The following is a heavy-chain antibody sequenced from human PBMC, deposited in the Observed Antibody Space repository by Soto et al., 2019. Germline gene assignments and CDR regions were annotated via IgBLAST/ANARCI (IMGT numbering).Heavy chain of an antibody. Sequence: EVQLLESGGGLVQPGGSLRLSCAASGFTFSSYAMSWVRLAPGKGLEWVSAISGSGGSTYYADSVKGRFTISRDNSKNTLYLQMNSLRAEDTAVYYCAKDVRGWELLRRVYWGQGTLVTVSS. D-gene: IGHD1-26*01. CDR1: GFTFSSYA. V-gene: IGHV3-23*01. CDR2: ISGSGGST. J-gene: IGHJ4*02. CDR3: AKDVRGWELLRRVY.